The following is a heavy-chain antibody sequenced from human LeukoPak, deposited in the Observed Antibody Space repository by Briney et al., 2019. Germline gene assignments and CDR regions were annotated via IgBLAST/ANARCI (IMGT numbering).Heavy chain of an antibody. CDR2: IWYDGSNK. D-gene: IGHD2-15*01. J-gene: IGHJ4*02. CDR1: GFTFSSYG. CDR3: ARDSFPHLLGYYFDY. Sequence: GGSLRLSCAASGFTFSSYGMHWVRQAPGKGLERVAVIWYDGSNKYYADSVKGRFTISRDNSKNTLYLQMNSLRAEDTAVYYCARDSFPHLLGYYFDYWGQGTLVTVSS. V-gene: IGHV3-33*01.